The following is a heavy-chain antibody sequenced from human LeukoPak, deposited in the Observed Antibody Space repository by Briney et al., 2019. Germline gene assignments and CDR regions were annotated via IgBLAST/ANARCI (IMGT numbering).Heavy chain of an antibody. CDR2: ISAYNGNT. CDR3: AKDWHILTGRNCFDP. CDR1: GNSLIYLS. D-gene: IGHD3-9*01. J-gene: IGHJ5*02. Sequence: GASVKVSCKVSGNSLIYLSMHWVRQAPEKGLEWLGWISAYNGNTNYAQKFQGRVTMSTDTSTSTAYMELRSLTFDDTAIYYCAKDWHILTGRNCFDPWGQGTLVTVSS. V-gene: IGHV1-18*01.